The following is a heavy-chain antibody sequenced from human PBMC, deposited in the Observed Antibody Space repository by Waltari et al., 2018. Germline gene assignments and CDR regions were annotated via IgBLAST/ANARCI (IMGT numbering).Heavy chain of an antibody. Sequence: EVPLAQSGEQLNTPWESLKIFCKGSGYSFTTYWIGWVCQMPGKGLEWIGIIYPGDSDTRYSPSFQGQVTISADKSISTAYLQWSSLKASDTAMYYCARRSTSGSYYKPFDYWGQGTLVTVSS. J-gene: IGHJ4*02. CDR2: IYPGDSDT. CDR3: ARRSTSGSYYKPFDY. V-gene: IGHV5-51*03. CDR1: GYSFTTYW. D-gene: IGHD3-10*01.